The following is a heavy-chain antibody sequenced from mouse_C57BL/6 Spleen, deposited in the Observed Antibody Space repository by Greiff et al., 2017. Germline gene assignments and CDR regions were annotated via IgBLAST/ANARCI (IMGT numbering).Heavy chain of an antibody. CDR2: IYPGDGDT. CDR1: GYAFSSSW. CDR3: ARGGANWDGAY. J-gene: IGHJ3*01. Sequence: QVQLQQSGPELVKPGASVKISCKASGYAFSSSWMNWVKQRPGKGLEWIGRIYPGDGDTNYNGKFKGKATLTADKSSSTAYMQLSSLTSEDSAVYFCARGGANWDGAYWGQGTLVTVSA. D-gene: IGHD4-1*01. V-gene: IGHV1-82*01.